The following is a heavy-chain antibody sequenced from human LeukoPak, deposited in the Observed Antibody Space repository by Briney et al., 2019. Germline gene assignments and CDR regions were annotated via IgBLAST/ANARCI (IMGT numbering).Heavy chain of an antibody. D-gene: IGHD3-3*01. J-gene: IGHJ4*02. V-gene: IGHV4-39*01. CDR3: ARHVSSVGVAVVITLIDS. Sequence: SETLSLTCSVSGAPLSSRPSYWGCIRQPPGKGLEWIGTIYSSGHTYYNPSLKSRVTISRDTSKNQVSLRMNSVTAAGTATYFCARHVSSVGVAVVITLIDSWGQGILVTVSS. CDR2: IYSSGHT. CDR1: GAPLSSRPSY.